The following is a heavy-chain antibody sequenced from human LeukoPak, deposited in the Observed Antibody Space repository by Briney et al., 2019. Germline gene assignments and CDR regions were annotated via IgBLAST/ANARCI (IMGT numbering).Heavy chain of an antibody. Sequence: PGGSLRLSCAASGFTFSSYAMSWVRQAPGKGLEWASAISGSGGSTYYADSVKGRFTISRDNSKNTLYLQMNSLRAEDTAVYYCARDAQDIVVVPAAIGYYYYYYMDVWGKGTTVTVSS. V-gene: IGHV3-23*01. CDR3: ARDAQDIVVVPAAIGYYYYYYMDV. J-gene: IGHJ6*03. D-gene: IGHD2-2*01. CDR2: ISGSGGST. CDR1: GFTFSSYA.